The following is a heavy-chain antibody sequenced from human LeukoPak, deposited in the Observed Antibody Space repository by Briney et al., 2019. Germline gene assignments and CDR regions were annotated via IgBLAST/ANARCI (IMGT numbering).Heavy chain of an antibody. CDR2: INPSGGST. V-gene: IGHV1-46*01. CDR3: AREPLKNIVVVPAAPLD. D-gene: IGHD2-2*01. CDR1: GYTFTSYY. J-gene: IGHJ4*02. Sequence: VASVKVSCKASGYTFTSYYMHWVRQAPGQGLEWMGIINPSGGSTSYAQKFQGRVTMTRDTSTSTAYMELSSLRSEDTAVYYCAREPLKNIVVVPAAPLDWGQGTLVTVSS.